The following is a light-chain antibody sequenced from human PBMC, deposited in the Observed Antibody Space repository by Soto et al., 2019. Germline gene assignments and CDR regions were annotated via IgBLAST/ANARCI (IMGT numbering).Light chain of an antibody. CDR3: QQYDNSPGYT. CDR1: QSVSSSY. V-gene: IGKV3-20*01. Sequence: EIVLTQSPGTLSLSPGERATLSCRASQSVSSSYLAWYQQKTGQAPRLLIYGASSRATGIPDRFSGSGSGTDFTLTISRLEPEDFAVYYCQQYDNSPGYTFGQGTKLEIK. CDR2: GAS. J-gene: IGKJ2*01.